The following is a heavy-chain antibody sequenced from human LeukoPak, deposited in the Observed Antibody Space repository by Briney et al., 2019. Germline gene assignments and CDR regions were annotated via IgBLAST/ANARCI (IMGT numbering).Heavy chain of an antibody. CDR1: GGSISSSSYY. CDR3: AREITMVRGSLDY. J-gene: IGHJ4*02. D-gene: IGHD3-10*01. V-gene: IGHV4-61*02. CDR2: IYTSGST. Sequence: SETLSLTCTVSGGSISSSSYYWGWIRQPPGKGLEWIGRIYTSGSTNYNPSLKSRVTISVDTSKNQFSLKLSSVTAADTAVYYCAREITMVRGSLDYWGQGTLVTVSS.